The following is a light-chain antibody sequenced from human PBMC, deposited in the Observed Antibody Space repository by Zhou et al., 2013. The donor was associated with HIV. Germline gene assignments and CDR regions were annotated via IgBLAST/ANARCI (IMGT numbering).Light chain of an antibody. J-gene: IGKJ4*01. CDR1: QGIRNE. Sequence: IQMTQSPSSLSASVGDRVTITCRASQGIRNELGWYQQRPGKAPKLLIYGASSRATGIPDRFSGSGSGTDFTLTISRLEPEDFAVYYCQQYGSHPLTFGGGTKVEIK. CDR3: QQYGSHPLT. V-gene: IGKV1-17*01. CDR2: GAS.